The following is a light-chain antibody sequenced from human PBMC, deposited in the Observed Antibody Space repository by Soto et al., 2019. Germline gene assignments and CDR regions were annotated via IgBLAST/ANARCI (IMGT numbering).Light chain of an antibody. CDR2: AAS. CDR3: PQRKT. Sequence: DIQMTQSPSSLSASVGDRVTITFRASQSISIYLNWYQQKPGKAPKLLIYAASSLQSGVPSRFSGSGSGTEFTLTISSLQPEDFATYYCPQRKTFGQGTKVEIK. V-gene: IGKV1-39*01. CDR1: QSISIY. J-gene: IGKJ1*01.